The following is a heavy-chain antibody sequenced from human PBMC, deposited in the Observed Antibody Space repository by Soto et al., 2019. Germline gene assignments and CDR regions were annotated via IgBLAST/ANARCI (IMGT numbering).Heavy chain of an antibody. CDR3: ARAISLIIAAPDY. Sequence: XKVSFLTSGYTXNNYAIGWVRQAPGKGLEWMGWVSPYNGNANYTEKFQGRVSMTTDTSTTTAYMELTSLTSDDTATYYCARAISLIIAAPDYWGQGTLGTVSS. V-gene: IGHV1-18*04. CDR1: GYTXNNYA. J-gene: IGHJ4*02. CDR2: VSPYNGNA. D-gene: IGHD3-3*01.